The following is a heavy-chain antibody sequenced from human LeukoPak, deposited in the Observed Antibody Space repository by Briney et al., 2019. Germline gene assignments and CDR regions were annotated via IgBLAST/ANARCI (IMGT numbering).Heavy chain of an antibody. J-gene: IGHJ6*03. CDR3: ARAGTESKWGLPRADYYYMDV. CDR1: GYTFTDYY. V-gene: IGHV1-2*02. CDR2: INPNSGDT. D-gene: IGHD7-27*01. Sequence: ASVKVSCKASGYTFTDYYIHWVRQAPGQGLEWMGWINPNSGDTNYAQKFQGRATMTRDTSISTAYMELSNVRSDDTALYYCARAGTESKWGLPRADYYYMDVWGKGTTVTVSS.